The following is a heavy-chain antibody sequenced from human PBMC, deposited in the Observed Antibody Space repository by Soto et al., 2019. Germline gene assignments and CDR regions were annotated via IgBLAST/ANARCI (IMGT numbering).Heavy chain of an antibody. Sequence: SETLSLTCTVSGGSISSGGYYWSWIRQHPGKGLEWIGYIYYSGSTYYNPSLKSRVTISVDTSKNQFSLKLSSVTAADTAVYYCARDFTLWGYDRNYYYYYYGMDVWGQGTTVTVSS. J-gene: IGHJ6*02. V-gene: IGHV4-31*03. CDR3: ARDFTLWGYDRNYYYYYYGMDV. CDR2: IYYSGST. CDR1: GGSISSGGYY. D-gene: IGHD5-12*01.